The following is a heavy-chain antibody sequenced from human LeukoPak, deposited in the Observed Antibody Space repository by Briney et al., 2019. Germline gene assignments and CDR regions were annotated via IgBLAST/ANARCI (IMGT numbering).Heavy chain of an antibody. CDR1: GGSISSSSYY. Sequence: SGTLSLTCTVSGGSISSSSYYWGWIRQPPGKGLEWIGSIYYSGSTYYNPSLKSRVTISVDTSKNQFSLKLSSVTAADTAVYYCALSAADCSGGSCYRPYFDYWGQGTLVTVSS. CDR3: ALSAADCSGGSCYRPYFDY. D-gene: IGHD2-15*01. J-gene: IGHJ4*02. V-gene: IGHV4-39*07. CDR2: IYYSGST.